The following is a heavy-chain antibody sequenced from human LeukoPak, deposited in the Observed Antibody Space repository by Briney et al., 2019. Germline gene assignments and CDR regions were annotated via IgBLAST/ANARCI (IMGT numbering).Heavy chain of an antibody. CDR1: GYTFTSHD. V-gene: IGHV1-8*01. CDR2: MNPITGKT. D-gene: IGHD4-17*01. J-gene: IGHJ3*02. CDR3: ARDGERAFDI. Sequence: ASVKVSCKASGYTFTSHDINWVRQAAGQGLEWMGWMNPITGKTGYAQNFQGRVTMTRSTSISTAYLELGSLRSEDTAVYYCARDGERAFDIWGRGTKVTVSS.